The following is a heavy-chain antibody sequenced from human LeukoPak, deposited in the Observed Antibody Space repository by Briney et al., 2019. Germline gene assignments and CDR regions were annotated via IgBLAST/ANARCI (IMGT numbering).Heavy chain of an antibody. CDR2: IHYSGST. D-gene: IGHD2-15*01. Sequence: SETLSLTCTVSGGSISSYYWSWIRQPPGKGLEWIGYIHYSGSTNYNPSLKSRVTISVDTSKNQFSLKLSSVTAADTAVYYCARGEVGAANFDYWGQGTLVTVSS. V-gene: IGHV4-59*01. CDR1: GGSISSYY. J-gene: IGHJ4*02. CDR3: ARGEVGAANFDY.